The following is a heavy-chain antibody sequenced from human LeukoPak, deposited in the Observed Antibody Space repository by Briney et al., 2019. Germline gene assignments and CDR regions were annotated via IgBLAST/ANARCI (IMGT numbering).Heavy chain of an antibody. CDR3: ARPPSLDSSSPAGSP. J-gene: IGHJ4*02. CDR1: GGPFGGNY. Sequence: SEALSLTCAVYGGPFGGNYWSGFRQPPGKGLGWIGEINHSGSTNYNPSLKSRVTISVDTSKNQFSLKLSSVTAADTAVYYCARPPSLDSSSPAGSPWGQGTLVTVSS. D-gene: IGHD6-6*01. CDR2: INHSGST. V-gene: IGHV4-34*01.